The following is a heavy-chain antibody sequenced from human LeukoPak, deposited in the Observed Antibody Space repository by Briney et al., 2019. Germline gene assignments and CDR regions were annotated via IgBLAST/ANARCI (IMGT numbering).Heavy chain of an antibody. D-gene: IGHD6-19*01. CDR2: IYYSGST. V-gene: IGHV4-59*01. CDR3: AREKGIAVAGQHDAFDI. Sequence: SETLSLTCTVSGGSISSYYWSWIRQPPGKGLEWIGYIYYSGSTNYNPSLKSRVTISVDTSKNQISLKLSSVTAADTAVYYCAREKGIAVAGQHDAFDIWGQGTMVAVSS. CDR1: GGSISSYY. J-gene: IGHJ3*02.